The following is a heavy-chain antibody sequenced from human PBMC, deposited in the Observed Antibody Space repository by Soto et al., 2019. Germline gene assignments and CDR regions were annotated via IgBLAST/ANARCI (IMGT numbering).Heavy chain of an antibody. CDR3: ARLVFHCLRGSCDDYNFYGLDV. J-gene: IGHJ6*02. Sequence: SETLSLTCPVSGGSISTTDPYWGWIRQPPGRGLDWLGSIYYAGSIFNNPSLKRRATVSVDTSRTQFSLRLCSVTASHTVVDHCARLVFHCLRGSCDDYNFYGLDVWGQGTTVTVSS. V-gene: IGHV4-39*01. CDR1: GGSISTTDPY. CDR2: IYYAGSI. D-gene: IGHD2-15*01.